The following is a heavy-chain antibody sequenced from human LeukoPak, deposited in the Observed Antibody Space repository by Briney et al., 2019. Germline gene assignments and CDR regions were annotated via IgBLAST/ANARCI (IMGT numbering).Heavy chain of an antibody. CDR2: IIPIFGTT. D-gene: IGHD3-3*01. CDR3: ASGRLGRFLEWPYNWFDP. J-gene: IGHJ5*02. Sequence: SVKVSCKASGGTFSSYAISWVRQAPGQGLEWMGRIIPIFGTTNYAQKFQGRVTITTDESTSTAYMELSSLRSEDTAVYYCASGRLGRFLEWPYNWFDPWGQGTLVTVSS. V-gene: IGHV1-69*05. CDR1: GGTFSSYA.